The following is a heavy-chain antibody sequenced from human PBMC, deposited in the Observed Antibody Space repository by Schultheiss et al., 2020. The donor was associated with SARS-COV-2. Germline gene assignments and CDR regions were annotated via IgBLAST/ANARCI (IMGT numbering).Heavy chain of an antibody. Sequence: SETLSLTCAVYGGSFSGYYWSWIRQPPGKGLEWIGSIYYSGSTAYNPSLKSRLAISVDASKNQFSLKLSSVTAADTAVYYCARDGSRWFDPWGQGTLVTVSS. CDR3: ARDGSRWFDP. CDR1: GGSFSGYY. CDR2: IYYSGST. J-gene: IGHJ5*02. V-gene: IGHV4-59*01.